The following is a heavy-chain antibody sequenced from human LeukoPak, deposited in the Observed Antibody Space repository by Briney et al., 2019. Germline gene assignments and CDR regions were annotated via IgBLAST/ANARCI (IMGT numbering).Heavy chain of an antibody. V-gene: IGHV1-2*02. J-gene: IGHJ4*02. Sequence: GASVKVSYKPSGYTFTRYYMHWVRQAPGQGLEWMGWINPNSGGTNYAQKFQGRVTMTRDTSISTAYMELSRLRSDDTAVYYCARVGLGSGDGDGDYWGQGTLVTVSS. CDR1: GYTFTRYY. CDR3: ARVGLGSGDGDGDY. CDR2: INPNSGGT. D-gene: IGHD5-24*01.